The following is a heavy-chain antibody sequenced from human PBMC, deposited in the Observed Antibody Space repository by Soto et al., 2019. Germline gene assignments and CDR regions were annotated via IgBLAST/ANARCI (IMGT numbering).Heavy chain of an antibody. D-gene: IGHD3-22*01. Sequence: QVQLVQSGAEVKKPGSSVKVSCKASGGTFSSYAISWVRQAPGQGLEWMGGIIPIFGTATYAQKFQGRVTITADESTSTAYMELSSLRSADTALYYCARPMYYYDSSGWFDYWGQGTLVTVSS. CDR3: ARPMYYYDSSGWFDY. CDR1: GGTFSSYA. V-gene: IGHV1-69*01. J-gene: IGHJ4*02. CDR2: IIPIFGTA.